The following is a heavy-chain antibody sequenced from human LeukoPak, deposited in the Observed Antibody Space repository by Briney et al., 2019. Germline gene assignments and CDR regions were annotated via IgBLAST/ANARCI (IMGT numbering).Heavy chain of an antibody. CDR1: GGTFSSYA. J-gene: IGHJ4*02. D-gene: IGHD3-3*01. CDR3: ARARYYDFWSGFDY. Sequence: ASVKVSCKASGGTFSSYAISCVRQAPGQGLEWMGGIIPIFGTANYAQKFQGRVTITTDESTSTAYMELSSLRSEDTAVYYCARARYYDFWSGFDYWGQGTLVTVSS. V-gene: IGHV1-69*05. CDR2: IIPIFGTA.